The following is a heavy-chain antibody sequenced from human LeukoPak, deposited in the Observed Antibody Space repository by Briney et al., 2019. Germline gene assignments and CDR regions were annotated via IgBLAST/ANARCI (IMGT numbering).Heavy chain of an antibody. V-gene: IGHV3-23*01. J-gene: IGHJ4*02. CDR3: AKDPNVYYDSSGYYDY. CDR1: GFTFSSYA. D-gene: IGHD3-22*01. Sequence: GGSLRLSCAASGFTFSSYAMSWVRQAPGKGLEWVSCISGSGGSTYYADSVKGRFTISRDNSKNTLYLQMNSLRAEDTAVYYCAKDPNVYYDSSGYYDYWGQGTLVTVSS. CDR2: ISGSGGST.